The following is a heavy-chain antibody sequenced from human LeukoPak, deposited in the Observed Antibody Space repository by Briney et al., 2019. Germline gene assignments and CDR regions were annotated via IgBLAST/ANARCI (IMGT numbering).Heavy chain of an antibody. J-gene: IGHJ4*02. CDR3: ARQLVLLDTYGDWGY. D-gene: IGHD4-17*01. CDR2: IDPSDSYT. Sequence: GESLKISCKGSGYSFTSYWISWVRQMPGKGLEWMGRIDPSDSYTNYSPSFQGHVTISADKYISTAYLQWSSLKGSDGALFYCARQLVLLDTYGDWGYWGQGTLVTVSS. V-gene: IGHV5-10-1*01. CDR1: GYSFTSYW.